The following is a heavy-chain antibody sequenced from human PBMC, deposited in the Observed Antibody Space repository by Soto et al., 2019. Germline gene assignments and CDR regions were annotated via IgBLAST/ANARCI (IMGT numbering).Heavy chain of an antibody. CDR2: RKQDGSEK. D-gene: IGHD6-13*01. V-gene: IGHV3-7*03. J-gene: IGHJ3*02. Sequence: GGSLRLSCAASGFTFSSYWMSWVRQAPGKGLEWVANRKQDGSEKYYVDSVKGRFTISRDNAKNSLYLQMNSLRAEDTAVYYCARAGAAAGYHDAFDIWGQGTMVTVSS. CDR1: GFTFSSYW. CDR3: ARAGAAAGYHDAFDI.